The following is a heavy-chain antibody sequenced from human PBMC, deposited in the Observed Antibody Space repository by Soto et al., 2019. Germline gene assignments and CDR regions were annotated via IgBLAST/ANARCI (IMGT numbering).Heavy chain of an antibody. CDR2: IYYSGST. D-gene: IGHD3-3*01. CDR1: GGSVSSGSYY. CDR3: ARDYDFWSGYYTGRSWFDP. J-gene: IGHJ5*02. V-gene: IGHV4-61*01. Sequence: KTSETLSLTCTVSGGSVSSGSYYWSWIRQPPGRGLEWIGYIYYSGSTNYNPSLKSRVTISVDTSKNQFSLKLSSVTAADTAVYYCARDYDFWSGYYTGRSWFDPWGQGTLVTVS.